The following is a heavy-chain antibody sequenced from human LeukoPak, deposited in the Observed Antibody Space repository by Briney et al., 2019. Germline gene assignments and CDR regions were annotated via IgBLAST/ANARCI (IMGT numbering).Heavy chain of an antibody. CDR1: GYRFSSYW. J-gene: IGHJ4*02. V-gene: IGHV5-51*01. CDR3: VRALGYCTSGSCYYYDY. D-gene: IGHD2-15*01. CDR2: IHPGDSET. Sequence: GESLKISCKGSGYRFSSYWIGWVRQMPGKGLEWMGIIHPGDSETRYSPSFQGQVTISADKSISTAYLQWSSLKASDTAMYYCVRALGYCTSGSCYYYDYWGQGTLVTVSS.